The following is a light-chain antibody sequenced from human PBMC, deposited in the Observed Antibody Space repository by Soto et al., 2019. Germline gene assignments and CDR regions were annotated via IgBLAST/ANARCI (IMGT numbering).Light chain of an antibody. CDR2: RNN. CDR1: SSNIGSNY. V-gene: IGLV1-47*01. Sequence: QSVLTQPPSASGTPGQRVTISCSGSSSNIGSNYVYWYQQLPGTAPKLLIYRNNQRPSGVPDRFSGSKSGTSASLAISGLRSEDEADYYCSSYTTSNTLVFGGGTKLTVL. CDR3: SSYTTSNTLV. J-gene: IGLJ2*01.